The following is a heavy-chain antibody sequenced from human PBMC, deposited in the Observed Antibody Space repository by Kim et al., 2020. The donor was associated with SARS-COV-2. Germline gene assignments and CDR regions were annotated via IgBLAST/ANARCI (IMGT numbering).Heavy chain of an antibody. V-gene: IGHV4-61*02. Sequence: SETLSLTCTVSGGSISSGSYYWSWIRQPAGKGLEWIGRIYTSGITNYNPSLKSRVTISVDTSKNQFSLKLSSVTAADTAVYYCARGRLGRHDYGDSPDYWGQGTLVTVSS. J-gene: IGHJ4*02. CDR2: IYTSGIT. CDR3: ARGRLGRHDYGDSPDY. D-gene: IGHD4-17*01. CDR1: GGSISSGSYY.